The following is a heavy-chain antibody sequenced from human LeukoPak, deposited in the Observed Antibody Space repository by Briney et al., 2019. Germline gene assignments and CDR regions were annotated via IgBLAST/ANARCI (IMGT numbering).Heavy chain of an antibody. J-gene: IGHJ4*02. Sequence: PGGSLRLSCAASGFTFSGYGMSWVRQAPGKGLEWVSAISGSGGSTYYADSLKGRFTISRDNSKNTLYLQMNSLRAEDTAVYYCARDRSRLAGWLQVNFDYWGQGTLVTVSS. CDR1: GFTFSGYG. V-gene: IGHV3-23*01. CDR2: ISGSGGST. CDR3: ARDRSRLAGWLQVNFDY. D-gene: IGHD5-24*01.